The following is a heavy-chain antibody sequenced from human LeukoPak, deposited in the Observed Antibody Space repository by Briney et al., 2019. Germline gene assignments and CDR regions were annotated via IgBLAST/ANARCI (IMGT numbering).Heavy chain of an antibody. CDR1: GFTVSSNY. D-gene: IGHD3-22*01. CDR3: ARDRGWLAGGVITIDY. J-gene: IGHJ4*02. V-gene: IGHV3-66*02. Sequence: AGGSLRLSCAASGFTVSSNYMSWVRQAPGKGLEWVSVIYSGGSTYYADSVKGRFTISRDNSKNTLYLQMNSLRAEDTAVYYCARDRGWLAGGVITIDYWGQGTLVTVSS. CDR2: IYSGGST.